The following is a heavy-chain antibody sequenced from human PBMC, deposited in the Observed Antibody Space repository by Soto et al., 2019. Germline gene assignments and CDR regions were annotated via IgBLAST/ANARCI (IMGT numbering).Heavy chain of an antibody. V-gene: IGHV4-34*01. J-gene: IGHJ5*02. CDR3: ARSSASIFGVVIGDNWFDL. CDR2: INHSGST. CDR1: GGSFSGYY. Sequence: SETLSLTCAVYGGSFSGYYWSWIRQPPGKGLEWIGEINHSGSTNYNPSLKSRVTISVDTSKNQFSLKLSSVTAADTAVYYCARSSASIFGVVIGDNWFDLWGQGTLVTVSS. D-gene: IGHD3-3*01.